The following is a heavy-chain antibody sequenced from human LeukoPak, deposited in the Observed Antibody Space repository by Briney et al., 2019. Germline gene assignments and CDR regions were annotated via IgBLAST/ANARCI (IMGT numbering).Heavy chain of an antibody. J-gene: IGHJ4*02. CDR1: GFTFSSYA. CDR3: ATQYSSSWYGGYYFDY. Sequence: GGSLRLSCAASGFTFSSYAMHWVRQAPGKGLEWVAVISYDGSNKYYADSVKGRFTISRDNSKNTLYLQMNSLRAEDTAVYYCATQYSSSWYGGYYFDYWGQGTLVTVSS. CDR2: ISYDGSNK. V-gene: IGHV3-30*04. D-gene: IGHD6-13*01.